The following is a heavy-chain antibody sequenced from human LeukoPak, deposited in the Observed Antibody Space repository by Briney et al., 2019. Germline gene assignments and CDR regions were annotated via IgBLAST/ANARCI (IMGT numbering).Heavy chain of an antibody. CDR3: ASRKLGNDY. J-gene: IGHJ4*02. V-gene: IGHV4-39*07. CDR2: IYYSGST. D-gene: IGHD7-27*01. CDR1: GGSISSSSYY. Sequence: SETLSLTCTVSGGSISSSSYYWGWIRQPPGKGLEWIGSIYYSGSTYYNPSLKSRVTISADTSQNQSSLKLSSVTAADTAVYYCASRKLGNDYWGQGTLVTVSS.